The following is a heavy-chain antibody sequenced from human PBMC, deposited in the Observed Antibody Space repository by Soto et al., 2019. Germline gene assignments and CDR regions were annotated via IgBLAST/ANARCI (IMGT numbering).Heavy chain of an antibody. J-gene: IGHJ4*02. Sequence: SETLSLTCTVSGGSISSYYWRWIRQPPGKGLEWIGYIYYSGSTYYNPSLKSRVTISVDTSKNQFSLKLSSVTAADTAVYYCAGIYSGSPGGTLRYWGQGTLVTVSS. V-gene: IGHV4-59*06. CDR3: AGIYSGSPGGTLRY. CDR2: IYYSGST. D-gene: IGHD1-26*01. CDR1: GGSISSYY.